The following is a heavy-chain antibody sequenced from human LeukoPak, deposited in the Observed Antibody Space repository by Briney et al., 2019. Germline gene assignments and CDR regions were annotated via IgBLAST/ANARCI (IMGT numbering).Heavy chain of an antibody. CDR2: INPNSGDT. J-gene: IGHJ4*02. CDR3: AREGWDQRDTAAFDY. D-gene: IGHD6-19*01. V-gene: IGHV1-2*02. Sequence: ASVKVSCKASGYTFTSYDINWVRQAPGQGLEWMGWINPNSGDTNSAQKIQGRLTMARDTSITTVYMELSRLRPDDTAVYYCAREGWDQRDTAAFDYWGQGTLVTVSS. CDR1: GYTFTSYD.